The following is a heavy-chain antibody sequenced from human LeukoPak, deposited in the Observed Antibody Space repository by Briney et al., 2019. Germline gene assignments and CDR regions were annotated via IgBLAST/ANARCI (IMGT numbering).Heavy chain of an antibody. CDR3: AKSVSSIAAAGLHYFDY. V-gene: IGHV1-2*04. Sequence: GASVKVSCKASGYTFTGYYMHWVRQAPGQGLEWMGWINPNSGGTNYAQKFQGWVTMTRDTSISTAYMELSRLRSDDTAVYYCAKSVSSIAAAGLHYFDYWGQGTLVTVSS. D-gene: IGHD6-25*01. CDR2: INPNSGGT. J-gene: IGHJ4*02. CDR1: GYTFTGYY.